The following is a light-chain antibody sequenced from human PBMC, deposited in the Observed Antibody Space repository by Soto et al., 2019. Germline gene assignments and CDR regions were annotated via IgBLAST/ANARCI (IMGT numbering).Light chain of an antibody. CDR2: KAS. CDR1: QSISSW. Sequence: DIQMTQSPSTLSASVGDRVTITCRASQSISSWLAWYQQKPGKAPKLLIYKASSLESGVPSRFSGSGSGTEFTLTISSLQPDDFATYYCQQFHSFSPTFGQGTKEEIK. V-gene: IGKV1-5*03. J-gene: IGKJ1*01. CDR3: QQFHSFSPT.